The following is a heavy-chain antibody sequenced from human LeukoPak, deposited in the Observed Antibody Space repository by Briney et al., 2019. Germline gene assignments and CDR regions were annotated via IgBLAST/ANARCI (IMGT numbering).Heavy chain of an antibody. CDR2: IRYDGSNK. J-gene: IGHJ4*02. CDR1: GFTFSSYG. V-gene: IGHV3-30*02. D-gene: IGHD4-17*01. CDR3: AKDPGDYGDSRPLDY. Sequence: PGGSLRLSCAASGFTFSSYGMHWVRQAPGKGLEWVAFIRYDGSNKYYADSVKGRFTISRDNSKNTLYLQMNSLRAEDTAVYYCAKDPGDYGDSRPLDYWGQGTLVTVSS.